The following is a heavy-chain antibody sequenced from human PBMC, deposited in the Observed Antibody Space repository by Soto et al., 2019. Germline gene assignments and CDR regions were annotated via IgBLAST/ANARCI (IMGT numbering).Heavy chain of an antibody. D-gene: IGHD6-6*01. J-gene: IGHJ5*02. Sequence: SETLSLTCTVSGGSISSYYWSWIRQPPGKGLEWIGYIYYSGSTNYNPSLKSRVTISVDTSKNQFSLKLSSVTAADTAVYYCARLTFSSSSGSNWFDPWGQGTLVTVSS. CDR1: GGSISSYY. V-gene: IGHV4-59*01. CDR2: IYYSGST. CDR3: ARLTFSSSSGSNWFDP.